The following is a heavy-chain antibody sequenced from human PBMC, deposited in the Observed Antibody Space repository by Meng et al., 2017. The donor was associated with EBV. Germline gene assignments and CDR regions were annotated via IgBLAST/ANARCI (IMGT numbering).Heavy chain of an antibody. J-gene: IGHJ4*02. CDR1: GGPFRYYA. Sequence: QVQSVESAAEVKKPGLSVKVSCKTSGGPFRYYAISWVRQAPGQGLEWLGGFLPRLGAPNYAQKFHGRVKITADESTSTHYMDLSSLRSEDTAIYYCASESGRGYTPDYWGQGTLVTVSS. V-gene: IGHV1-69*01. D-gene: IGHD3-10*01. CDR3: ASESGRGYTPDY. CDR2: FLPRLGAP.